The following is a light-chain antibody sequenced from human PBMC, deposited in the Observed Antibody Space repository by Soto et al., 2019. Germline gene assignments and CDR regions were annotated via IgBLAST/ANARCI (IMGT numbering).Light chain of an antibody. CDR2: YAS. CDR3: QQYDKWPHT. CDR1: QNLSRN. Sequence: EMVMTQSPATLSVSPGERATLSCRASQNLSRNLAWYQQQPGQAPRLLIFYASTRATGIPARFSGSGSGTDFTLTISGLQSEDFAVYYYQQYDKWPHTFGQGTKLEIK. J-gene: IGKJ2*01. V-gene: IGKV3-15*01.